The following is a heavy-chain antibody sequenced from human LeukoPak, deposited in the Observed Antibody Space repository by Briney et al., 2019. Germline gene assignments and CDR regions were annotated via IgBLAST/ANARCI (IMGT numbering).Heavy chain of an antibody. V-gene: IGHV3-23*01. Sequence: GGFLRLSCAASGSTFSSYAMSWVRQAPGKGLEWVSAISGSGGSTYYADSVRGRFTISRDNSKNTLYLQMNSLRAEDTAVYYCAKGGCSGGSCYYPYYFDYWGQGTLVTVSS. J-gene: IGHJ4*02. CDR1: GSTFSSYA. D-gene: IGHD2-15*01. CDR2: ISGSGGST. CDR3: AKGGCSGGSCYYPYYFDY.